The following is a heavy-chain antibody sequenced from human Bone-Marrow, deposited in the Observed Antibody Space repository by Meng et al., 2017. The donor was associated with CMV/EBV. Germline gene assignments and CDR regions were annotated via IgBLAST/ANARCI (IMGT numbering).Heavy chain of an antibody. J-gene: IGHJ4*02. Sequence: GGSLRLSCAASGFRFSDYTLTWVRQAPGKGLEWVSSISPESSQIYYADSVKGRFTISRDNAKNSLYLQMNSLRAEDTAVYYCATYHGYKGDLDYWGQGTLVTVSS. CDR2: ISPESSQI. D-gene: IGHD5-24*01. CDR3: ATYHGYKGDLDY. CDR1: GFRFSDYT. V-gene: IGHV3-21*01.